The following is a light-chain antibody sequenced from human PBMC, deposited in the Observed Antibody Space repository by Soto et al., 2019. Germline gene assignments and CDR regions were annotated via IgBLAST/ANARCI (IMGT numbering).Light chain of an antibody. Sequence: QSAVTQPPSASGTPGQRVTISCSGGNSNIGSNYVYWYQQLPGMAPKLLIYKNNQRPSGVPDRFFGSNSGTSASLAISGLRSEDEADYHCAAWYDTLSGVIFGGGTKLTVL. CDR2: KNN. V-gene: IGLV1-47*01. CDR3: AAWYDTLSGVI. J-gene: IGLJ2*01. CDR1: NSNIGSNY.